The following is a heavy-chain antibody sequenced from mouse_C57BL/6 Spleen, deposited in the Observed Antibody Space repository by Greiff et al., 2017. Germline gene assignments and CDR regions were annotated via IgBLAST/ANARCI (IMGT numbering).Heavy chain of an antibody. CDR2: INPSSGYT. CDR3: AREGYYAMDY. Sequence: VQLQQSGAELAKPGASVKLSCKASGYTFTSYWMHWVKQRPGQGLEWIGYINPSSGYTKYNQKFKDKATVTADKSSSTAYMQLSSLTYEDSAVYYCAREGYYAMDYWGQGTSVTVSS. V-gene: IGHV1-7*01. CDR1: GYTFTSYW. J-gene: IGHJ4*01.